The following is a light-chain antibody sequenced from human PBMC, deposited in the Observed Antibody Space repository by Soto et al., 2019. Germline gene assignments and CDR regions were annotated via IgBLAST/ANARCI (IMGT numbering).Light chain of an antibody. J-gene: IGKJ2*01. CDR3: HQYNAYPYT. CDR1: QGISNW. Sequence: DIQMTQSPSSLSASVGDRVTITCRASQGISNWLAWYQQKPEKAPKSLIYVASSLQNGVPSRFSGSRSGTDFTLTISSLQPEEVATYYGHQYNAYPYTFGQGTQLEI. CDR2: VAS. V-gene: IGKV1D-16*01.